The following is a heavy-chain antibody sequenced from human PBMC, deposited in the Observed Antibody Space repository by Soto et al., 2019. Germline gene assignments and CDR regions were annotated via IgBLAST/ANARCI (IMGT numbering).Heavy chain of an antibody. Sequence: QVQLQESGPGLMKPSQTLSLTCTVSGASIGRGGYYWTWIRQPPGKALEWMGHIHFSGETNYNPSRMGRLTMSIATSTNKFSLNLAAVTAADTAMAFCSRDQGGDLDYWGQGTLGTVSS. D-gene: IGHD2-21*01. CDR1: GASIGRGGYY. V-gene: IGHV4-31*03. J-gene: IGHJ4*02. CDR2: IHFSGET. CDR3: SRDQGGDLDY.